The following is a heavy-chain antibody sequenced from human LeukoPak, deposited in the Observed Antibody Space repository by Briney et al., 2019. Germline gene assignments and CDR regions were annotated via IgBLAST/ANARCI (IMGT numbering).Heavy chain of an antibody. V-gene: IGHV4-39*01. D-gene: IGHD3-3*01. CDR1: GGSISSSSYY. CDR2: IYYSGST. J-gene: IGHJ5*02. CDR3: ARRYYDFWGCYHNLFDP. Sequence: SETLSLTCTVSGGSISSSSYYWGWIRQPPGKGLVWIGSIYYSGSTYYNPSLKSRVTISVDTSKNQFSLKLSSVTAADTAVYYWARRYYDFWGCYHNLFDPWGQGTLVTVSS.